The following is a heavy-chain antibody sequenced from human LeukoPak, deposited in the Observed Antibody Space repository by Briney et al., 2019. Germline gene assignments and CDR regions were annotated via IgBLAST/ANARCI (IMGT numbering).Heavy chain of an antibody. CDR3: ARGNKMTWIQLWFSYYFDY. D-gene: IGHD5-18*01. J-gene: IGHJ4*02. CDR1: GGSFSGYY. Sequence: PSETLSLTCAVYGGSFSGYYWSWIRQPPGKGLEWTGEINHSGSTNYNPSLKSRVTISVDTSKNQFSLKLSSVTAADTAVYYCARGNKMTWIQLWFSYYFDYWGQGTLVTVSS. V-gene: IGHV4-34*01. CDR2: INHSGST.